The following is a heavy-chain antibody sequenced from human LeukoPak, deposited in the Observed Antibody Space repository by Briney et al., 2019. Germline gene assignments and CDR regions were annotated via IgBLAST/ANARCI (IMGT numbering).Heavy chain of an antibody. CDR1: GYTLTELS. Sequence: GASVKVSCTVSGYTLTELSMHWVRQAPGKGLEWMGGFDPEDGETIYAQKFQGRVTMTEDTSTDTAYMELSSLRSEDTAVYYCATAEDTAMVKYYFDYWGQGTLVTVSS. CDR3: ATAEDTAMVKYYFDY. CDR2: FDPEDGET. D-gene: IGHD5-18*01. V-gene: IGHV1-24*01. J-gene: IGHJ4*02.